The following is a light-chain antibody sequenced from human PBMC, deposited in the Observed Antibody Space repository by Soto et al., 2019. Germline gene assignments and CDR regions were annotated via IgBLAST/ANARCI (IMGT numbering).Light chain of an antibody. V-gene: IGLV2-14*01. CDR2: DVS. CDR1: SSDVGGYNY. CDR3: SSYTISNTLV. Sequence: QSVLTQPASVSGSPGQSITISCTGTSSDVGGYNYVSWYQQYPGKAPKLMIYDVSNRPSGVSKRFSGSKSGNTASLTISGLQAEDEADYYCSSYTISNTLVFGSGTKVTVL. J-gene: IGLJ1*01.